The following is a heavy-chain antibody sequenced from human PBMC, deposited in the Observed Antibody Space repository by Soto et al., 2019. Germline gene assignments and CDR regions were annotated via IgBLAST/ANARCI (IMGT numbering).Heavy chain of an antibody. J-gene: IGHJ6*02. CDR3: AGSLECTYCGYYEDALDV. Sequence: QVQLPESGPGLVKPSQTLSLPCTVSGGSLRSVGYYWSWIRQHPGKGLELIGYISYSGSIYSNPSPMRRVTISVDTSKNQFSRRLNSVSVADTAVYYCAGSLECTYCGYYEDALDVWGHGTTVTVSS. CDR1: GGSLRSVGYY. CDR2: ISYSGSI. D-gene: IGHD2-21*01. V-gene: IGHV4-31*03.